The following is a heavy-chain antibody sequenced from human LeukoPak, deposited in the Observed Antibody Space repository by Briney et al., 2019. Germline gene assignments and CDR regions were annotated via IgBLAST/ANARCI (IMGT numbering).Heavy chain of an antibody. CDR3: ARFSSSWYYFDY. V-gene: IGHV4-39*07. J-gene: IGHJ4*02. Sequence: SETLSLTCSVSGGSISSSSYYWGWIRQPPGKGLEWIGSIYYSGSTYYNPSLKSRVTISVDTSKNQFSLKLSSVTAADTAVYYCARFSSSWYYFDYWGQGTLVTVSS. D-gene: IGHD6-13*01. CDR2: IYYSGST. CDR1: GGSISSSSYY.